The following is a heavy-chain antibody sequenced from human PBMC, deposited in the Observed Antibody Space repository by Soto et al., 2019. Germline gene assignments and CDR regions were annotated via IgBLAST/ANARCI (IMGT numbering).Heavy chain of an antibody. CDR3: AKDGQRLLWFGELLPYDAFDI. V-gene: IGHV3-23*01. D-gene: IGHD3-10*01. Sequence: GGSLRLSCAASGFTFSRYAMSWVRQAPGKGLEWVSAISGSGGSTYYADSVKGRFTISRDNSKNTLYLQMNSLRAEDTAVYYCAKDGQRLLWFGELLPYDAFDIWGQGTMVTVSS. CDR1: GFTFSRYA. J-gene: IGHJ3*02. CDR2: ISGSGGST.